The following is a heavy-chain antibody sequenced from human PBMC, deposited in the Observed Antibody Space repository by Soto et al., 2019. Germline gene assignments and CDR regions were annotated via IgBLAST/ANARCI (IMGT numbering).Heavy chain of an antibody. D-gene: IGHD3-10*01. CDR1: GGTFSSYA. CDR2: IIPIFGTA. CDR3: ARDNQALLLFGEFGGYYDY. J-gene: IGHJ4*02. Sequence: QVQLVQSGAEVKKPGSSVKVSCKASGGTFSSYAISWVRQAPGQGLEWMGGIIPIFGTANYAQKFQGRVTITADESTSTAYMELSSLRSEDTAVYYCARDNQALLLFGEFGGYYDYWGQSTLVTVSS. V-gene: IGHV1-69*01.